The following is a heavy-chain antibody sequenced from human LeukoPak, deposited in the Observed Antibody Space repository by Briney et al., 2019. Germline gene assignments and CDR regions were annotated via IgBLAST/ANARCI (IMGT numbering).Heavy chain of an antibody. Sequence: GGSLRLSCAASGFSFSGYGMHWVRQVPGKGLEWVAFIRYDGITKFYTDSVKGRFAISRDNSKNTLSLQMNGLRTEDTSVYYCAALHTGTFVDYWGQGTLVTVSS. J-gene: IGHJ4*02. V-gene: IGHV3-30*02. CDR3: AALHTGTFVDY. CDR1: GFSFSGYG. CDR2: IRYDGITK. D-gene: IGHD1-7*01.